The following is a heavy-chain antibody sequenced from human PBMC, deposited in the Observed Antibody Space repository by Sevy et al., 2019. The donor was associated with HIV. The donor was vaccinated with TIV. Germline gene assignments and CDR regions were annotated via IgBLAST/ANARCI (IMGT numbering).Heavy chain of an antibody. Sequence: GGSRRLSCAASGFTFSSYSINWVRRPPGKGLEWVSYISGSSNYIDYADSVKGRFTISRDNAKNSVSLQMNSLRAEDTAVYYCARIGCDITGCYMADAFDIWGQGTMVTVSS. CDR3: ARIGCDITGCYMADAFDI. CDR1: GFTFSSYS. CDR2: ISGSSNYI. V-gene: IGHV3-21*06. D-gene: IGHD2-2*02. J-gene: IGHJ3*02.